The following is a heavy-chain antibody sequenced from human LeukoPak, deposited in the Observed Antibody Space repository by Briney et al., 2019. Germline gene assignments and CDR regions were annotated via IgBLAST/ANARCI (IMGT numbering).Heavy chain of an antibody. Sequence: PGGSLRLSCAASGFTFDDYAMHWVRQAPGKGLEWVSGISWNSGSIGYADSVKGRFTISRDNAKNSLYLQMNSLRAEDTALYYCAKDLGSWYVGFQHWGQGTLVTVSS. J-gene: IGHJ1*01. V-gene: IGHV3-9*01. CDR1: GFTFDDYA. CDR2: ISWNSGSI. CDR3: AKDLGSWYVGFQH. D-gene: IGHD6-13*01.